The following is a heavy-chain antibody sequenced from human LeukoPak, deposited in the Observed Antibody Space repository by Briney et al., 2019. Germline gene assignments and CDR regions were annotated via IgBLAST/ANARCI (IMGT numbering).Heavy chain of an antibody. CDR3: AKWGDYDVLTGYYDSDY. CDR1: GFSFSNYA. D-gene: IGHD3-9*01. J-gene: IGHJ4*02. CDR2: ISGRDDST. Sequence: PGASLRLSCAASGFSFSNYAMSWVRQVPGKGLEWVSAISGRDDSTYYADSVKGRFTISRDTSKNTLYLQMNCLRAEDTAVYYCAKWGDYDVLTGYYDSDYWGQGTLVTVSS. V-gene: IGHV3-23*01.